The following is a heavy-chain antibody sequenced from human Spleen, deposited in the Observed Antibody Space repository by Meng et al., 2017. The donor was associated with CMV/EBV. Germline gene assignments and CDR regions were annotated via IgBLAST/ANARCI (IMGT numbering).Heavy chain of an antibody. J-gene: IGHJ4*02. D-gene: IGHD4-23*01. CDR3: ARDYLSNSRFDY. V-gene: IGHV4-39*07. CDR1: GGSISSSSYY. Sequence: GSLRLSCTVSGGSISSSSYYWGWIRQPPGKGLEWIGSIYYSGSTYYNPSLKSRVTISVDTSKNQFSLKLSSVTSADTAVYYCARDYLSNSRFDYWGQGTLVTVSS. CDR2: IYYSGST.